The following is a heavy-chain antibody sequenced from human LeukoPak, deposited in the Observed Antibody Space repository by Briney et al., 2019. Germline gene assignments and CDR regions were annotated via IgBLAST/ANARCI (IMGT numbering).Heavy chain of an antibody. CDR2: INPNSGGT. D-gene: IGHD3-16*01. CDR1: GYTFTGYY. CDR3: ARDTAAVVTFGGVIPLGY. V-gene: IGHV1-2*02. Sequence: ASVKVSCKASGYTFTGYYMHWVRQAPGQGLEWMGWINPNSGGTNYAQKFQGRVTMTRDTSISTAYMELSSLRSEDTAVYYCARDTAAVVTFGGVIPLGYWGQGTLVTVSS. J-gene: IGHJ4*02.